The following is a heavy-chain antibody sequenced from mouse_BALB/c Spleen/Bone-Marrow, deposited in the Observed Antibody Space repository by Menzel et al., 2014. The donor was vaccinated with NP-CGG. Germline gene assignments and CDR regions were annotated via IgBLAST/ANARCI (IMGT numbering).Heavy chain of an antibody. CDR1: GYTFTDYE. CDR3: TRYGSRGY. D-gene: IGHD1-1*01. Sequence: QVQLQQSGAELVRPGASVTLSCKASGYTFTDYEMHWVKRTPVHGLEWIGPIDPETDNTVFNQKFEAKATLTADRSSNTASMDLRSLTSEDSAVYYCTRYGSRGYWGQGTLVTVS. V-gene: IGHV1-15*01. CDR2: IDPETDNT. J-gene: IGHJ3*02.